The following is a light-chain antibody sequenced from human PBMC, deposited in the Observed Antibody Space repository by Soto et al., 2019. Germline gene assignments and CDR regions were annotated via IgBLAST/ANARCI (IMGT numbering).Light chain of an antibody. CDR2: DVT. V-gene: IGLV2-14*01. CDR1: SSDVGGYNY. Sequence: QSALTQPASVSGSPGQSITISCTGTSSDVGGYNYVSWYQQHPGKAPKLMIYDVTYRPSLASNRFSGSKSGNTASLTISGLQAEDEADYYCSSYTTNSTYVFGTGTKLTVL. CDR3: SSYTTNSTYV. J-gene: IGLJ1*01.